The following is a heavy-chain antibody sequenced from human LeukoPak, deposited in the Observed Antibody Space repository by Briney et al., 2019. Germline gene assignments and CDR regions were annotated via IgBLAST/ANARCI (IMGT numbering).Heavy chain of an antibody. D-gene: IGHD3-22*01. V-gene: IGHV4-59*01. CDR3: ARDPYDSSASAFDI. J-gene: IGHJ3*02. CDR1: GGPISRYY. Sequence: SETLPLTCTVSGGPISRYYWSWIRQPPGKGLEWIGYIYYSGSTNYNPSLKSRVTISVDTSKNQFSLKLSSVTAADTAVYYCARDPYDSSASAFDIWGQGTMVTVSS. CDR2: IYYSGST.